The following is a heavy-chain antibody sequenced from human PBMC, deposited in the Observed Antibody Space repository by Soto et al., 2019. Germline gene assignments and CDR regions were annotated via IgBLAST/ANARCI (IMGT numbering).Heavy chain of an antibody. CDR2: ISGSGFTT. D-gene: IGHD3-9*01. CDR3: AKDRDDIGMVDAFEI. CDR1: GFTFSSFA. Sequence: EMQLLESGGDLVQPGESLRLSCVACGFTFSSFAMTWVRQAPGKGLQYISAISGSGFTTYYADSMQGRFTVSRDNSKNTLYWQMNSVRAEDTAIYYCAKDRDDIGMVDAFEIWGQGTMVTVSS. J-gene: IGHJ3*02. V-gene: IGHV3-23*01.